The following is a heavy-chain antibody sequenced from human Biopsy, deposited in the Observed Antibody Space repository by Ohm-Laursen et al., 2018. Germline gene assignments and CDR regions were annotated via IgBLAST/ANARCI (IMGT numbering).Heavy chain of an antibody. J-gene: IGHJ6*02. CDR2: IYYSVMT. D-gene: IGHD4-11*01. CDR3: ARDSGILNYGNFKYYHYYGMDV. V-gene: IGHV4-59*02. CDR1: GDSVTKYY. Sequence: SQTLSLTCPVSGDSVTKYYWSWIRQPPGKGLEWIGHIYYSVMTNYNPSLQSRVSISVDTSRNQVSLTLSSVTAADTAVYYCARDSGILNYGNFKYYHYYGMDVWGQGTKATVSS.